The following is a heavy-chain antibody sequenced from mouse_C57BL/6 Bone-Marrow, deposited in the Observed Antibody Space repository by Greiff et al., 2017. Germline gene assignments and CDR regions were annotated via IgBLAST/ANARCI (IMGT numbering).Heavy chain of an antibody. V-gene: IGHV5-16*01. CDR1: GFTFSDYY. D-gene: IGHD2-4*01. Sequence: DVQLVESEGGLVQPGSSMKLSCTASGFTFSDYYMAWVRQVPEKGLEWVANINYDGSSTYYLDSLKSRFIISRDNAKNILYLQMSSLKSEDTATYYCAILRRYYYAMDYWGQGTSVTVSS. CDR2: INYDGSST. CDR3: AILRRYYYAMDY. J-gene: IGHJ4*01.